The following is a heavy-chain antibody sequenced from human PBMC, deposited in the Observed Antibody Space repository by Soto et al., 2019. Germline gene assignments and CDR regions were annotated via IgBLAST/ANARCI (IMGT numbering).Heavy chain of an antibody. Sequence: SVTLSLTCTVSGGSISSYYWSWIRQPPGKGLEWIGYIYYSGSTNYTPSLKSRVTISVDTSKNQFSLKLSSVTAADTAVYYCARVNNIVATAPGIYYFDYWCQGTLVTVSS. CDR3: ARVNNIVATAPGIYYFDY. V-gene: IGHV4-59*01. D-gene: IGHD5-12*01. J-gene: IGHJ4*02. CDR1: GGSISSYY. CDR2: IYYSGST.